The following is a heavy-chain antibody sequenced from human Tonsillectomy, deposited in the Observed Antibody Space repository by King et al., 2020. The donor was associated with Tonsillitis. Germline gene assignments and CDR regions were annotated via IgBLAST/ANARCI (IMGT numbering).Heavy chain of an antibody. D-gene: IGHD3/OR15-3a*01. J-gene: IGHJ4*02. CDR3: ASYAYTFWTSIG. CDR1: GASISNGDYY. Sequence: VQLQESGPGLVKPSQTLSLTCTVSGASISNGDYYWSWIRQHPGKGLGWIGYISYSGSTYYDPSLQSRVTMSVDTSKNQFSLQLSSVAAADSAVYYCASYAYTFWTSIGWGQGTLVTVSS. V-gene: IGHV4-31*03. CDR2: ISYSGST.